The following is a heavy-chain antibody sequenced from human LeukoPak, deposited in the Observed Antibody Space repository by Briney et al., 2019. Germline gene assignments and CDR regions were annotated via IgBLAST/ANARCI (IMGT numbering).Heavy chain of an antibody. CDR2: IYNSGNS. J-gene: IGHJ4*02. V-gene: IGHV4-39*07. CDR3: ARDASGYYPL. D-gene: IGHD3-22*01. Sequence: SETLSLTCTVSGDSISSSNWFWGWIRLPPGKGPEWIGSIYNSGNSYYNPSLESRVSMSVDTSKNQFSLKLSSVTAADTAVYYCARDASGYYPLWGQGTLVTVSS. CDR1: GDSISSSNWF.